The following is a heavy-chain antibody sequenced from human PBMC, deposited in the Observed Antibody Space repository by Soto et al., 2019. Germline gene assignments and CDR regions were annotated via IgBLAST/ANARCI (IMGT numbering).Heavy chain of an antibody. CDR2: IIPILGIA. CDR3: ARVGRWTRPS. CDR1: GGTFSSYT. D-gene: IGHD2-15*01. V-gene: IGHV1-69*02. J-gene: IGHJ4*02. Sequence: QVQLVQSGAEVKKPGSSVKVSCKASGGTFSSYTISWVRQAPGQGLEWMGRIIPILGIANYAQKFQGRVTIPADKSTSTAYMELRSLRSEDAAVYYSARVGRWTRPSWGQGTLVTVSS.